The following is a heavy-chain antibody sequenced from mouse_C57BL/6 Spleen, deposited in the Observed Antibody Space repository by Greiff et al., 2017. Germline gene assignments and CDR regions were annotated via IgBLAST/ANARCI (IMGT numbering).Heavy chain of an antibody. Sequence: QVQLQQPGAELVRPGSSVKLSCKASGYTFTSYWMDWVKQRPGQGLEWIGNIYPSDSETHYNQKFKDKATLTVDKSSSTAYMQLSSLTSEDSAVYYCARKETLYYGNYGGFAYWGQGTLVTVSA. CDR2: IYPSDSET. J-gene: IGHJ3*01. CDR1: GYTFTSYW. CDR3: ARKETLYYGNYGGFAY. D-gene: IGHD2-1*01. V-gene: IGHV1-61*01.